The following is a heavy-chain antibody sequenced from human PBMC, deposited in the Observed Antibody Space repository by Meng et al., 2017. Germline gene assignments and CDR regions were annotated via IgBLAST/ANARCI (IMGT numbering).Heavy chain of an antibody. D-gene: IGHD7-27*01. CDR3: ARGDWGSLSFDY. CDR2: INPNSGGT. Sequence: QGQLVQSVGEVKQPGASVKVSCKASGYTFTGYYMHWVRQAPGQGLEWMGRINPNSGGTNYAQKFQGRVTMTRDTSISTAYMELSRLRSDDTAVYYCARGDWGSLSFDYWGQGTLVTVSS. V-gene: IGHV1-2*06. J-gene: IGHJ4*02. CDR1: GYTFTGYY.